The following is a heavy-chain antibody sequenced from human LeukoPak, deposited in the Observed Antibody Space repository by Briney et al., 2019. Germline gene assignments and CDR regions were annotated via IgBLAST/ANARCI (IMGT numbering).Heavy chain of an antibody. J-gene: IGHJ4*02. Sequence: SETLSLTCAVYGGSFSGYYWSWIRQPPGKGLEWIGEINHSGSTNYNPSLKSRVTISVDTSKNQFSLKLSSVTAADTAVYYCARQRYFDWLLFPYLPGEFDYWGQGTLVTVSS. V-gene: IGHV4-34*01. D-gene: IGHD3-9*01. CDR1: GGSFSGYY. CDR3: ARQRYFDWLLFPYLPGEFDY. CDR2: INHSGST.